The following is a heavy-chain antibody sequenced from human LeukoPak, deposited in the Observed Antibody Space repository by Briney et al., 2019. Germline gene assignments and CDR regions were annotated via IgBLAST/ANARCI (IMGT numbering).Heavy chain of an antibody. D-gene: IGHD2-2*01. V-gene: IGHV1-8*03. J-gene: IGHJ6*04. CDR3: ARGRSAMRMDV. Sequence: ASVKVSCKASGYTFTSYDINWVRQATGQGLEWMGWMSPSSGSTAYAQKFQGRVTITRDTSISTAYMELRTLRSEDTAVYYCARGRSAMRMDVWGKGTTVTVSS. CDR2: MSPSSGST. CDR1: GYTFTSYD.